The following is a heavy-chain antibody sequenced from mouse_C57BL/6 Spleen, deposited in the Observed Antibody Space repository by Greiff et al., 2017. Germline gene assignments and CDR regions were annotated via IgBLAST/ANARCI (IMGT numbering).Heavy chain of an antibody. J-gene: IGHJ4*01. CDR2: INPSSGYT. Sequence: QVQLQQSGAELARPGASVKMSCKASGYTFTSYTMHWVKQRPGQGLEWIGYINPSSGYTKYNQKFKDKATLTADKSSSTAYMQLSSLTSEDSAVYYCARGGYYDFLCALDYWGQGTSVTVSA. V-gene: IGHV1-4*01. CDR3: ARGGYYDFLCALDY. D-gene: IGHD2-3*01. CDR1: GYTFTSYT.